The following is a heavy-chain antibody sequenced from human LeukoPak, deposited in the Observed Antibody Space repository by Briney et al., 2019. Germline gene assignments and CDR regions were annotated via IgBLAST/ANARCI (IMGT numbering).Heavy chain of an antibody. D-gene: IGHD2-21*02. V-gene: IGHV1-8*01. CDR2: MNPNSGNT. CDR1: GYTFTSYD. CDR3: ARGPYCGGDCLEGWFDP. Sequence: ASVKVSCKASGYTFTSYDINWVRQATGQGLEWMGWMNPNSGNTGYAQKFQGIVTMTRNTSISTAYMELSSLRSEDTAVYYCARGPYCGGDCLEGWFDPWGQGTLVTVSS. J-gene: IGHJ5*02.